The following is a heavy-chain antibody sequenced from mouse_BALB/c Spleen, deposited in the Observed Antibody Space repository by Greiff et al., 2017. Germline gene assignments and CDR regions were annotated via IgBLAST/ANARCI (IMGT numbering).Heavy chain of an antibody. J-gene: IGHJ4*01. CDR1: GFTFSDYY. V-gene: IGHV5-4*02. CDR3: ARDPGDYAMDY. Sequence: EVKLMESGGGLVKPGGSLKLSCAASGFTFSDYYMYWVRQTPEKRLEWVATISDGGSYTYYPDSVKGRFTISRDNAKNNLYLQMSSLKSEDTAMYYCARDPGDYAMDYWGQGTSVTVSS. CDR2: ISDGGSYT.